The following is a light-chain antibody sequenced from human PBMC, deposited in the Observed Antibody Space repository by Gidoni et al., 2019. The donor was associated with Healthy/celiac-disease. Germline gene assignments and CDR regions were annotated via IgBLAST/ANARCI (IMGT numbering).Light chain of an antibody. CDR2: GAS. J-gene: IGKJ2*01. V-gene: IGKV3-20*01. Sequence: EIVLTQSPGTLSFSPWERATLPCRASQSVSSSYLAWYQQTPGQAPRLLIYGASSRVTGIPDRLSDSGSGTDFTLTISRLEPEDFAVYYCQQYGSSLPMYTFGQGTKLEIK. CDR3: QQYGSSLPMYT. CDR1: QSVSSSY.